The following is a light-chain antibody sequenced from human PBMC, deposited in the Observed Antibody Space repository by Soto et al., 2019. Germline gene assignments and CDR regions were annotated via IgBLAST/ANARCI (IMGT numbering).Light chain of an antibody. Sequence: DIQMTQSPSSLSASIGDRVTITCRASQGISNYLAWYEQKPGKVPKLLIYAASTLQSGVPSRFSGSASGTAFTLTISSLQPEDVATYYCQKYNSAPWTFGQGTKVEIK. CDR2: AAS. J-gene: IGKJ1*01. CDR1: QGISNY. V-gene: IGKV1-27*01. CDR3: QKYNSAPWT.